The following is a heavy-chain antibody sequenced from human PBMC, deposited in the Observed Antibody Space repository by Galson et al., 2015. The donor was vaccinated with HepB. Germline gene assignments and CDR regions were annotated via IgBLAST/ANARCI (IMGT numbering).Heavy chain of an antibody. D-gene: IGHD4-11*01. J-gene: IGHJ4*02. Sequence: SVKVSCKASGGTFRNYAISWVRQAPGQGLEWMGRFIPVLDITNYAQKFQGRITITADKSTSTDYMELSSLRSDDTAVYYCARSPAWYSIDYWGQGILVIVSS. V-gene: IGHV1-69*04. CDR1: GGTFRNYA. CDR3: ARSPAWYSIDY. CDR2: FIPVLDIT.